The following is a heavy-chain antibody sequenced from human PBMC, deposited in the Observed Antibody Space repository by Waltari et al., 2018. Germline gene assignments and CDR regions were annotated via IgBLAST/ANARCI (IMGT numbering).Heavy chain of an antibody. CDR3: ARAGVDGMDV. V-gene: IGHV4-34*01. D-gene: IGHD3-10*01. Sequence: QVQLQQWGAGLLKPSETLSLTCAVYGGSFSGYYWSWIRQPPGKGLEGIGEINHSVSTNYTPTLKSRVTISVDTSKNQFSLKLSSVTAADTAGYYCARAGVDGMDVWGQGTTVTVSS. J-gene: IGHJ6*02. CDR2: INHSVST. CDR1: GGSFSGYY.